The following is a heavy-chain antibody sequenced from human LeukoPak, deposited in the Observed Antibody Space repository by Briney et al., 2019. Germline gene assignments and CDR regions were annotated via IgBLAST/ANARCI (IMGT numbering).Heavy chain of an antibody. CDR1: GGSISSSSYY. D-gene: IGHD2-2*01. CDR3: ASPLGYCSSTNCYGDY. V-gene: IGHV4-39*01. CDR2: IYYSGAT. J-gene: IGHJ4*02. Sequence: PSETLSLTCTVSGGSISSSSYYWGWIRQPPGKGLEWIGSIYYSGATYYNPSLESRVPILVDTSKNQFSLKLSSVTATDTAVYYCASPLGYCSSTNCYGDYWGQGTLVTVSS.